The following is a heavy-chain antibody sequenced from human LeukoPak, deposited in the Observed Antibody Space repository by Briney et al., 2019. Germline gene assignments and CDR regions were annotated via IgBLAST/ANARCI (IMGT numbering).Heavy chain of an antibody. J-gene: IGHJ4*02. CDR3: ARGPGNDYYDSSGYYHDY. V-gene: IGHV4-34*01. CDR2: INHSGST. D-gene: IGHD3-22*01. Sequence: PSETLSLTCAVYGGSFSGYYWSWIRQPPGKGLEWIGEINHSGSTNYNPSLKSRVTISVDTSKNQFSLKLSSVTAADTAVYYCARGPGNDYYDSSGYYHDYWGQGTLVTVSS. CDR1: GGSFSGYY.